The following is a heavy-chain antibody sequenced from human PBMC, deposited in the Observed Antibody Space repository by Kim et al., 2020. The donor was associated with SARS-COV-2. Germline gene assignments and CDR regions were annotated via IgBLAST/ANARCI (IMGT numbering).Heavy chain of an antibody. CDR3: ARETQQLGFDY. J-gene: IGHJ4*02. V-gene: IGHV1-2*06. CDR1: GYTFSGYY. CDR2: INPNSGGT. Sequence: ASVKVSCKASGYTFSGYYMHWVRQAPGQGLEWMGRINPNSGGTNSAQKFQGRVTMTRDTSISTAYMELSSLRSDDTAVYYCARETQQLGFDYWGQGTLVT. D-gene: IGHD6-13*01.